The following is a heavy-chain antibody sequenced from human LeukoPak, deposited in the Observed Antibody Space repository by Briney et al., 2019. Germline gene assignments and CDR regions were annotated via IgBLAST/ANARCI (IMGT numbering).Heavy chain of an antibody. CDR2: INPNSGGT. Sequence: ASVKVSCKASGYTFTGPYIHWMRQAPGQGLEWMGWINPNSGGTKYAQKFQGRATVTRDTSTSIAYMELSGLRADDTAAYYCARVEYCTKGVCINFDLWGQGTLVTVSS. CDR3: ARVEYCTKGVCINFDL. V-gene: IGHV1-2*02. J-gene: IGHJ4*02. CDR1: GYTFTGPY. D-gene: IGHD2-8*01.